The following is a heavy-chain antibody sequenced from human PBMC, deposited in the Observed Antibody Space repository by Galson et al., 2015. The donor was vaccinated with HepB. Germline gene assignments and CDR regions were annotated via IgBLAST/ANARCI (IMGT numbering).Heavy chain of an antibody. V-gene: IGHV3-7*03. CDR3: ARYYENSGS. CDR2: IGQDGTEK. Sequence: SLRLSCAASGCTFSSYWMSWVRQAPGKGLEWVANIGQDGTEKYYVDSVKGRFTISRDNAKNSLYLQMNSLRVEDTAVYYCARYYENSGSWGPGPLVTVSS. J-gene: IGHJ1*01. CDR1: GCTFSSYW. D-gene: IGHD3-22*01.